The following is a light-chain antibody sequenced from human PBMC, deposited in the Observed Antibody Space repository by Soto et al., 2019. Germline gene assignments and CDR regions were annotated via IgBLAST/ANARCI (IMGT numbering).Light chain of an antibody. CDR2: EGT. Sequence: QFVLTTPSSVSGSLCQAITLSFPWTSPVVGSYNLVSWYQQHPGNAPKLIIYEGTKRPSGVSYRFSGSKSGNTASLTISGLQPEDEADYYCSSYTTSSSPLFGGGTKVTVL. V-gene: IGLV2-14*02. CDR3: SSYTTSSSPL. CDR1: SPVVGSYNL. J-gene: IGLJ3*02.